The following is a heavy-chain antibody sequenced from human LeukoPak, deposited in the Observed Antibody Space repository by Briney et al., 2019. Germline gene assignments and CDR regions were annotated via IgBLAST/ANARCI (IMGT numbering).Heavy chain of an antibody. CDR2: ISWNSGSI. Sequence: PGRSLRLSCAASGFTFDDYAMHWVRQAPGKGLEWVSGISWNSGSIGYADSVKGRFTISRDNAKNSLYLQMNSLRAEDTAVYYCAKTVLRYFDGMDVWGQGTTVTVSS. D-gene: IGHD3-9*01. CDR1: GFTFDDYA. CDR3: AKTVLRYFDGMDV. V-gene: IGHV3-9*01. J-gene: IGHJ6*02.